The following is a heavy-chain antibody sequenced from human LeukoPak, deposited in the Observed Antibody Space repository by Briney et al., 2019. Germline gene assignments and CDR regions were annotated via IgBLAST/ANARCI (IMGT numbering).Heavy chain of an antibody. CDR3: ARIDGRNHSRDY. V-gene: IGHV4-34*01. D-gene: IGHD5-24*01. J-gene: IGHJ4*02. CDR2: ITDSGGR. Sequence: SETLSLTCAVYGGSFSGYYWSWVRQPPGKGLEWIGEITDSGGRNYNPSLKSRVTISVDTSKNQFSLKLTSVTAADTAVYYCARIDGRNHSRDYWGQGTLVTVSS. CDR1: GGSFSGYY.